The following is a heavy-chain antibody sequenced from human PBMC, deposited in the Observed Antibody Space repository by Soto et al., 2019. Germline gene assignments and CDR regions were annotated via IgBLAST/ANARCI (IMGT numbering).Heavy chain of an antibody. Sequence: SETQSLTCTVSGGSIRSGGYYWSWIRQHPGKGLEWIGYIYYSGSTYYNPSLKSRVTISVDTSKNQFSLKLSSVTAADTAVYYCARYPQREDPSYYYGMDVWGQGTTVTVSS. D-gene: IGHD1-26*01. CDR3: ARYPQREDPSYYYGMDV. V-gene: IGHV4-31*03. CDR1: GGSIRSGGYY. J-gene: IGHJ6*02. CDR2: IYYSGST.